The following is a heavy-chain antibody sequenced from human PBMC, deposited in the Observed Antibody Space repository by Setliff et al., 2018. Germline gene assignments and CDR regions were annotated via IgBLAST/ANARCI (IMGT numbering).Heavy chain of an antibody. CDR1: GYSFTTYW. J-gene: IGHJ1*01. CDR3: ARRAVTAEYFQH. D-gene: IGHD4-17*01. CDR2: IYPGDYDT. Sequence: PGESLKISCKASGYSFTTYWIAWVRQMPGKGLEWMGVIYPGDYDTSYSPSFQGRVTISADKSISTAYLQLSSLKASDTAIYYCARRAVTAEYFQHWGHGTLVTVSS. V-gene: IGHV5-51*01.